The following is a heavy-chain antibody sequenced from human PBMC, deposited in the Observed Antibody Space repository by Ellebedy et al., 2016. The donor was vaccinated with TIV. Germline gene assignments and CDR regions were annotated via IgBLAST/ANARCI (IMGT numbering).Heavy chain of an antibody. CDR2: TSFDGKNK. CDR3: ARDPYSSGWSAIGYFDL. D-gene: IGHD6-19*01. CDR1: GFVFSSYT. Sequence: PGGSLRLSCAASGFVFSSYTMWWDRQTPGKGLEWVAVTSFDGKNKHYADPVKGRVTISRDNSQNTLYLPMHSLRDEDTAVYYCARDPYSSGWSAIGYFDLWGQGALVTVSS. J-gene: IGHJ4*02. V-gene: IGHV3-30*04.